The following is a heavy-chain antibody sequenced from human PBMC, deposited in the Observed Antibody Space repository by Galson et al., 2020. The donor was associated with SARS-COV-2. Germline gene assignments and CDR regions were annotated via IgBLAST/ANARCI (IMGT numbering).Heavy chain of an antibody. CDR1: GYTFTNYY. CDR2: INPNSGVT. Sequence: ASVKVSCKASGYTFTNYYIHWVRQAPGQGLEWMGRINPNSGVTEYAQKFQGRVTMTRDTSINTAYVELSRLISDDTAIYYCTSLRDYHILTGYYGGYAFDIWGQGAMVTVSS. D-gene: IGHD3-9*01. V-gene: IGHV1-2*06. CDR3: TSLRDYHILTGYYGGYAFDI. J-gene: IGHJ3*02.